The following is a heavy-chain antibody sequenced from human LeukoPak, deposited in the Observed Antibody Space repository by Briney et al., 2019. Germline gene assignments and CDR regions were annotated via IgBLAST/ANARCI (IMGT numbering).Heavy chain of an antibody. CDR3: TTGPTLGGRIKYYYYMDV. J-gene: IGHJ6*03. Sequence: GGSLRLSCAASGFTFSSYSMNWVRQAPGKGLEWVSSISSSSSYIYYADSVKGRFTISRDNAKNSLYLQMNSLRAEDTAVYYCTTGPTLGGRIKYYYYMDVWGKGTTATISS. D-gene: IGHD3-16*01. CDR1: GFTFSSYS. CDR2: ISSSSSYI. V-gene: IGHV3-21*01.